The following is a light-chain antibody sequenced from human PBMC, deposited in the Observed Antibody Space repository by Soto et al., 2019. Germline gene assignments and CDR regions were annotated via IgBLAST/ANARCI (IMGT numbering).Light chain of an antibody. CDR2: GAS. J-gene: IGKJ2*01. V-gene: IGKV1-39*01. CDR3: HQSYSTPQT. Sequence: DIQMTQSPSSLSASVGDRVTITCRASQSISRFLNWYQQKPGKAPELLIYGASRLHSGVPSRFSCSASGTDFTLTISRLQREDFATYYCHQSYSTPQTFGQGTKVDIK. CDR1: QSISRF.